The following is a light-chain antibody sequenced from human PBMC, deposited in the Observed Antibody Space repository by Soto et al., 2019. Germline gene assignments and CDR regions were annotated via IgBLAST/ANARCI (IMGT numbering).Light chain of an antibody. Sequence: QSARTQPASVSGSPGQSITISCTGTSSDVGGFNYVSWYQQHQGKAPKLMIYDVTNRPSGVSYRFSGSKSGNTASLTISGLQAEDEADYYCNSYTSSSTYVFGTGTKLTVL. J-gene: IGLJ1*01. CDR2: DVT. V-gene: IGLV2-14*03. CDR1: SSDVGGFNY. CDR3: NSYTSSSTYV.